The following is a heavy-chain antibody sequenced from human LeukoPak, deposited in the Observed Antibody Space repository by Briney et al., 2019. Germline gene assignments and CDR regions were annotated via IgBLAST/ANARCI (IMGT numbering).Heavy chain of an antibody. Sequence: GESLKISCKGSGYSFTSYWIGWVRQMPGKGLEWMGIIYPGDSDTRYSPSFQGQVTISADKSISTAYLQWNSLRAEDTAVYYCAREGSGSYYGHYYFDYWGQGTLVTVSS. CDR2: IYPGDSDT. CDR3: AREGSGSYYGHYYFDY. CDR1: GYSFTSYW. V-gene: IGHV5-51*01. J-gene: IGHJ4*02. D-gene: IGHD1-26*01.